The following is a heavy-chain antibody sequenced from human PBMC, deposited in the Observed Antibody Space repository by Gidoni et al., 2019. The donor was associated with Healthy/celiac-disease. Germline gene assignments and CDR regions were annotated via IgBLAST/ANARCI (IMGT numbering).Heavy chain of an antibody. CDR3: ARDPTQRWLQLDAFDI. J-gene: IGHJ3*02. D-gene: IGHD5-12*01. CDR2: INSDGSST. V-gene: IGHV3-74*01. Sequence: EVQLVESGGGLVQPGGSLRLPLAASGFTFRRYWMHWVRQAPGKGLVWVSRINSDGSSTSYADSVKGRFTISRDNAKNTLYLQMNSLRAEDTAVYYCARDPTQRWLQLDAFDIWGQGTMVTVSS. CDR1: GFTFRRYW.